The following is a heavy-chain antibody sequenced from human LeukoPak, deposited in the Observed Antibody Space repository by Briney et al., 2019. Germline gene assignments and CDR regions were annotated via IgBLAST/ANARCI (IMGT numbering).Heavy chain of an antibody. CDR3: AKDGGLWVSAHWGDS. J-gene: IGHJ4*02. CDR2: ITTSDGNT. Sequence: GGSLRLSCAASGFTFSSYTMSWVRQAPGKGLEWVSTITTSDGNTYYADSVKGRFTVSRDNSENTLYLQMNSLRAEDTAVYYCAKDGGLWVSAHWGDSWGRGTLVTVSS. CDR1: GFTFSSYT. D-gene: IGHD7-27*01. V-gene: IGHV3-23*01.